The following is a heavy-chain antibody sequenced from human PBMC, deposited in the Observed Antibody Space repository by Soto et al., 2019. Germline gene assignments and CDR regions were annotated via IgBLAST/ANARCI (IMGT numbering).Heavy chain of an antibody. J-gene: IGHJ4*02. CDR1: GGSVSGYY. CDR3: AIQIYDSRGYYYYY. D-gene: IGHD3-22*01. CDR2: IYNSVTT. V-gene: IGHV4-59*08. Sequence: PSETLSLTCTVSGGSVSGYYWSWIRQSPGKGLEWIAYIYNSVTTNYNPSLKSRLTISLDTSKNQVYLQLSSVTVPDTAVYYCAIQIYDSRGYYYYYWGQGTLVTVYS.